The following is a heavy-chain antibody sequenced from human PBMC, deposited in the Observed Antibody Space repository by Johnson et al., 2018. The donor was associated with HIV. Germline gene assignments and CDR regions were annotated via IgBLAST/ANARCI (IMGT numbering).Heavy chain of an antibody. J-gene: IGHJ3*02. Sequence: VQLVESGGGVVRPGGSLRLSCAASGFTFDDYGMSWVRQAPGKGLEWVSVIYSGGSTYYADSVKGRFTISRDNSKNTLYLQMNNLRAEDTALYYCARRWELHSNAFDIWGQGTMVTVSS. CDR2: IYSGGST. V-gene: IGHV3-20*04. CDR3: ARRWELHSNAFDI. CDR1: GFTFDDYG. D-gene: IGHD1-26*01.